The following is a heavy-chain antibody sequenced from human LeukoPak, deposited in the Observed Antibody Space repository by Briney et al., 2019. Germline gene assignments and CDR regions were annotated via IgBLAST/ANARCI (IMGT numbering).Heavy chain of an antibody. V-gene: IGHV1-69*01. Sequence: SVKVSCKASGGTFISYAISWVRQAPGQGLEWMGGIIPIFGTANYAQKFQGRVTITADESTSTAYMELSSLRSEDTAVYYCAISYASKVTYHNAFDIWGQGTMVTVSS. CDR1: GGTFISYA. CDR2: IIPIFGTA. J-gene: IGHJ3*02. D-gene: IGHD3-16*01. CDR3: AISYASKVTYHNAFDI.